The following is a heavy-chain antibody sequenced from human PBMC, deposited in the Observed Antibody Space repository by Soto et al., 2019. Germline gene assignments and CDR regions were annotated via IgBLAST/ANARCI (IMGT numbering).Heavy chain of an antibody. D-gene: IGHD2-15*01. J-gene: IGHJ6*03. V-gene: IGHV3-23*01. CDR1: GFTFSSYA. CDR3: AKVEGDCSGGSCYTPCYYYYYMDV. Sequence: PGGSLRLSCAASGFTFSSYAMSWVRQAPGKGLEWVSAISGSGGSTYYADSVKGRFTISRDNSKNTLYLQMNSLRAEDTAVYYCAKVEGDCSGGSCYTPCYYYYYMDVWGKGTTVTVSS. CDR2: ISGSGGST.